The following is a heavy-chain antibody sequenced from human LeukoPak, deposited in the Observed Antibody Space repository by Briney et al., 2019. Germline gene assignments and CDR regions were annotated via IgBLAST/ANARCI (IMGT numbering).Heavy chain of an antibody. CDR2: ISSSSSTI. V-gene: IGHV3-48*01. D-gene: IGHD5-18*01. CDR1: GFTFSSYS. CDR3: AGDLHSYGY. J-gene: IGHJ4*02. Sequence: PGGSLRLSCAASGFTFSSYSMNWVRQAPGKGLEWVSYISSSSSTIYYADSVKGRFTVSRDNAKNSLYLQMNGLRAEDTAVYYCAGDLHSYGYWGQGTLVTVSS.